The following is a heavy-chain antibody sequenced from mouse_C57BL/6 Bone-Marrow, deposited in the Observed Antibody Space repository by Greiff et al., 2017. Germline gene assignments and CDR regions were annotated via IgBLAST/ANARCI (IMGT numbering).Heavy chain of an antibody. CDR1: GFNIKDDY. J-gene: IGHJ1*03. Sequence: VQLQQSGAELVRPGASVKLSCTASGFNIKDDYMHWVKQRPEQGLEWIGWIDPENGDTEYASKFQGKATITADTSSNTAYLQLSSLTSEDTAVYYCTTYDGYYDWYFDVWGTGTTVTVSS. D-gene: IGHD2-3*01. CDR3: TTYDGYYDWYFDV. V-gene: IGHV14-4*01. CDR2: IDPENGDT.